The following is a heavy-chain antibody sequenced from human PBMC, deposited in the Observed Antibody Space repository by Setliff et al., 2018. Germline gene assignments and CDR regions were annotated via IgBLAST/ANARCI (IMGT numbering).Heavy chain of an antibody. CDR3: ARVRKGYSGYDFGDY. J-gene: IGHJ4*02. D-gene: IGHD5-12*01. CDR2: IYYSGST. Sequence: SETLSLTCTVSGGSISSHYWSWIRQPPGKGLEWIGSIYYSGSTDYNPSLKSRVTISLDTSRNQFSLKLRSVTAADTAVYYCARVRKGYSGYDFGDYWGQGTLVTVSS. CDR1: GGSISSHY. V-gene: IGHV4-59*11.